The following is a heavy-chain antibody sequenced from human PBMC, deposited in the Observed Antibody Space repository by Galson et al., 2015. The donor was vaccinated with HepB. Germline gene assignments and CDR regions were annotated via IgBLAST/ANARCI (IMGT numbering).Heavy chain of an antibody. CDR2: ISHDGTYE. Sequence: SLRLSCAASGFTLSTYGIHWVRQAPGKGLEWVAVISHDGTYERCADSVKGRFTISRDNYQNMVYLQMNSLRAEDTAVYYCARDLTIQNSGENWLDPWGQGTLVTVSS. CDR3: ARDLTIQNSGENWLDP. J-gene: IGHJ5*02. V-gene: IGHV3-33*01. CDR1: GFTLSTYG. D-gene: IGHD6-19*01.